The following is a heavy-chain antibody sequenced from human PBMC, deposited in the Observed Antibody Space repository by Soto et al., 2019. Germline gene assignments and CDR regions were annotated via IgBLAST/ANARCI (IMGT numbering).Heavy chain of an antibody. CDR1: GFTFSRYW. CDR2: IDSDGSSA. Sequence: EVQLVESGGGLGQPGGSLRLSCAASGFTFSRYWIHWVRQAPGKGLVWVSRIDSDGSSAIYADSVKGRFTISRDNAKNTLYLQMNSLRAEDTAVYYCARGGDYHGYDIWGQGTMVTVSS. V-gene: IGHV3-74*01. D-gene: IGHD2-21*02. J-gene: IGHJ3*02. CDR3: ARGGDYHGYDI.